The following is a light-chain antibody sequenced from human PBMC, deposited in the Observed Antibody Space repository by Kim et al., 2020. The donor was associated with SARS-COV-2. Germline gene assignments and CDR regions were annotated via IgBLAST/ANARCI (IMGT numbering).Light chain of an antibody. CDR1: TIGSKN. Sequence: GRTGRITCEGKTIGSKNVSWDQQRPGQAPVLVIYYDSDRPSGIPERFSGYNAGNTATLTISRVEAGDEADYYCQVWDRSSDHYVFGTGTKVTVL. CDR3: QVWDRSSDHYV. CDR2: YDS. V-gene: IGLV3-21*04. J-gene: IGLJ1*01.